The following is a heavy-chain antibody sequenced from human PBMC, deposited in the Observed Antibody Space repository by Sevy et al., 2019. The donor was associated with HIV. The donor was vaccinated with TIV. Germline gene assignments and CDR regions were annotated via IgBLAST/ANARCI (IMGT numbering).Heavy chain of an antibody. Sequence: GGSLRLSCAASGFTFSSYSMNWVRQAPGKGLEWVSSISSSSSYIYYADSVKGRFTISRDNAKNSLYLQMNSLRAEDTAVYYCASDGDIVVVPAAIVNWFDPWGQGTLVTVSS. V-gene: IGHV3-21*01. D-gene: IGHD2-2*02. CDR1: GFTFSSYS. CDR3: ASDGDIVVVPAAIVNWFDP. CDR2: ISSSSSYI. J-gene: IGHJ5*02.